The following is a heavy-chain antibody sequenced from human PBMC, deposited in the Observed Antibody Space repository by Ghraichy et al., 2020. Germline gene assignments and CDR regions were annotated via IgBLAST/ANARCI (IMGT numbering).Heavy chain of an antibody. V-gene: IGHV3-33*01. CDR2: IWYDGCNK. D-gene: IGHD3-22*01. J-gene: IGHJ4*02. CDR3: ARGGAYDSRHLDY. Sequence: GGSLRLSCAASGFTFSSYGMHWVRQAPGKGLEWVAVIWYDGCNKYYADSVKGRFTISRDNSKNTLYLQMNSLRAEDTAVYYCARGGAYDSRHLDYWGQGTLVTVSS. CDR1: GFTFSSYG.